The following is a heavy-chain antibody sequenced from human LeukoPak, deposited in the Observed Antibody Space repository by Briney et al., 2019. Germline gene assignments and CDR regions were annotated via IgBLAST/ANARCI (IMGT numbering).Heavy chain of an antibody. V-gene: IGHV4-4*02. Sequence: SETLSLTCAVSGGSISSSNWWSWVRQPPGKGLERIGEIYHSGSTNYNPSLKSRVTISVDKSKNQFSLKLSSVTAADTAVYYCARDSSSWIYYYYYGMDVWGQGTTVTVSS. CDR3: ARDSSSWIYYYYYGMDV. D-gene: IGHD6-13*01. CDR2: IYHSGST. CDR1: GGSISSSNW. J-gene: IGHJ6*02.